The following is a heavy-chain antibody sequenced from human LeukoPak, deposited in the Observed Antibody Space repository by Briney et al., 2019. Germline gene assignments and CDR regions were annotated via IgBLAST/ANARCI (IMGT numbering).Heavy chain of an antibody. J-gene: IGHJ4*02. CDR2: IYYSGST. Sequence: SETLSLTCTVSGGSISSYYWSWIRQPPGKGLERIGYIYYSGSTNYNPSLKSRVTISVDTSKNQFSLKLSSVTAADTAVYYCARGYSRWLQADYWGQGTLVTVSS. V-gene: IGHV4-59*01. CDR1: GGSISSYY. CDR3: ARGYSRWLQADY. D-gene: IGHD5-24*01.